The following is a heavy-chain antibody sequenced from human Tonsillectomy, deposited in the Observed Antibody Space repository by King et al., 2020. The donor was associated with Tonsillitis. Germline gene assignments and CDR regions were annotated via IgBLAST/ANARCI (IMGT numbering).Heavy chain of an antibody. CDR2: IYYSGST. J-gene: IGHJ4*02. V-gene: IGHV4-30-4*07. CDR1: GGSISSGGYS. Sequence: QLQESGPGLVKPSQTLSLTCAVSGGSISSGGYSWSWIRQPPGKGLEWIGNIYYSGSTYYNPSFKSRVNISIDTSKNQFSLKLRSVTAADTAVYYCASAGWFGQLSVRYFDYWGQGTLVTVSS. CDR3: ASAGWFGQLSVRYFDY. D-gene: IGHD3-10*01.